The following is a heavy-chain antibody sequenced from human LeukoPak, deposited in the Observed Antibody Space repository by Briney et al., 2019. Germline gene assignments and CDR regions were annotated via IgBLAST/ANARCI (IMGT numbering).Heavy chain of an antibody. V-gene: IGHV3-21*01. J-gene: IGHJ4*02. Sequence: PGGSLRLSCAASGLTFSSYSMNWVRQAPGKGLEWVSSISSSSSYIYYADSVKGRFTISRDNAKNSLYLQMNSLRAEDTAVYYCARELVGANDYWGQGTLVTVSS. CDR2: ISSSSSYI. CDR3: ARELVGANDY. D-gene: IGHD1-26*01. CDR1: GLTFSSYS.